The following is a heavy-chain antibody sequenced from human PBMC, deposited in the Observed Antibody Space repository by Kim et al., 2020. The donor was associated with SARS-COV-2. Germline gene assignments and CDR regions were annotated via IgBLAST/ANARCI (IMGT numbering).Heavy chain of an antibody. CDR2: INHSGST. CDR3: ARARY. V-gene: IGHV4-34*01. J-gene: IGHJ4*02. Sequence: INHSGSTNYNPSRKSRVTISVDTSKNQFSLKLSSVTAADTAVYYCARARYWGQGTLVTVSS.